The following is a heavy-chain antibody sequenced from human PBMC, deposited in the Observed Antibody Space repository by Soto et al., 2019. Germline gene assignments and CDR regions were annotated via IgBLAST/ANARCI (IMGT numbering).Heavy chain of an antibody. CDR2: TSAYNGNT. D-gene: IGHD2-2*02. CDR1: GYTFTSYG. J-gene: IGHJ4*02. V-gene: IGHV1-18*01. Sequence: ASVKVSCKASGYTFTSYGISWVRQAPGQGLEWMGWTSAYNGNTNYAQKLQGRVTMTTDTSTSTVYMELRSLRSDDTAVYYCARDSCSSTSCYISDYWGQGXLVTVYS. CDR3: ARDSCSSTSCYISDY.